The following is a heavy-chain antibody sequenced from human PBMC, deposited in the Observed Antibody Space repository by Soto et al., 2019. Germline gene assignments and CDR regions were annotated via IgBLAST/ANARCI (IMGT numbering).Heavy chain of an antibody. CDR2: ISYDGSNK. V-gene: IGHV3-30*03. D-gene: IGHD3-10*01. Sequence: GSLRLSCAASGFTISSYGMHWVRQAPGKGLEWVAVISYDGSNKYYADSVKGRFTISRDNSKNTLYLQMNSLRAEDTAVYDCARGRITMEGYWGQGSLVTVSS. J-gene: IGHJ4*02. CDR3: ARGRITMEGY. CDR1: GFTISSYG.